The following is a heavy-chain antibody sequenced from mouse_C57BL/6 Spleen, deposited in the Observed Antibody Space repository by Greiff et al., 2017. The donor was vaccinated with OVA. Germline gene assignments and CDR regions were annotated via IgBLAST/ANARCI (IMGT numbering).Heavy chain of an antibody. CDR2: INYDGSST. Sequence: EVQLQESEGGLVQPGSSMKLSCTASGFTFSDYYMAWVRQFPEKCLEWVANINYDGSSTYYLDSLKSRFIFSKDNAKNILYLQMSRLKSEDTATYYCAREGLGRAVDYWGQGTSVTVSS. V-gene: IGHV5-16*01. CDR3: AREGLGRAVDY. J-gene: IGHJ4*01. CDR1: GFTFSDYY. D-gene: IGHD4-1*01.